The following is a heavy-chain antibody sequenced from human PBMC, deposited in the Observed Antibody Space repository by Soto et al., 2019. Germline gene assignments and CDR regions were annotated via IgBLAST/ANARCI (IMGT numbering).Heavy chain of an antibody. Sequence: EVQLVESGGGLVQPGGSLRVSCAASGFIVSVNYVNWVRQAPGKGLEWVSIIYDAGSTYYADSVKGRFTISRDNSKNTVYLQMNRLRAEDTAVYYCARGDGDYGRRLDPWGQGTLVTVSS. CDR2: IYDAGST. D-gene: IGHD4-17*01. CDR1: GFIVSVNY. V-gene: IGHV3-66*01. CDR3: ARGDGDYGRRLDP. J-gene: IGHJ5*02.